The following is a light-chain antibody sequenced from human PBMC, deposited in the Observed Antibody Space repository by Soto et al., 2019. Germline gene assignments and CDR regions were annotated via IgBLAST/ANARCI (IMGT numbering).Light chain of an antibody. CDR3: QQYHTLVS. J-gene: IGKJ4*01. Sequence: GDRVTITCQASRDIRKYLNWYQQKPGKAPKLLIYDASNLETGVTSRFSGSGSRTDFTFTISSLQSEDIATYYCQQYHTLVSFGGGTKVEIK. CDR1: RDIRKY. V-gene: IGKV1-33*01. CDR2: DAS.